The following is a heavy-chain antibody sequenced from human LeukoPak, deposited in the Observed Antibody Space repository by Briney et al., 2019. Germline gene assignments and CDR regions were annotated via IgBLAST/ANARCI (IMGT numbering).Heavy chain of an antibody. CDR3: ATSADSSGND. D-gene: IGHD3-22*01. J-gene: IGHJ4*02. Sequence: GGSLRLSCAASGFTFSNYWMSWVRQAPGRGLEWVANIKGDGSYKYYVDSVKGRFTISRDNAKSSVYLQMNTLRAEDTAVYYCATSADSSGNDWGQGTLVTVSS. CDR1: GFTFSNYW. CDR2: IKGDGSYK. V-gene: IGHV3-7*03.